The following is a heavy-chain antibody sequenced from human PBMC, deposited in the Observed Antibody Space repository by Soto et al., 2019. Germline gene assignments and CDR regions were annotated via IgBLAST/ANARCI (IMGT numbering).Heavy chain of an antibody. CDR3: VKDESINWYSGHFRH. CDR1: GFTFEDYA. Sequence: PGGSLRLCCAASGFTFEDYAMRWVRQVPGKGLEWVSGINWNSGSIGYGDSVKGRFAISRDNAKNSLHLQMNSLSAEDTAFYYCVKDESINWYSGHFRHWGQGTLVTVSS. V-gene: IGHV3-9*01. D-gene: IGHD6-13*01. J-gene: IGHJ1*01. CDR2: INWNSGSI.